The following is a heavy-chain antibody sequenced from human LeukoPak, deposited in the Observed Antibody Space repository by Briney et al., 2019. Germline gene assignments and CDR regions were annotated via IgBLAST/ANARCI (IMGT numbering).Heavy chain of an antibody. D-gene: IGHD5-18*01. Sequence: GGSLRLSRAASLFTPRRCAMNCVPQTPGKGLGWGSYISATSANIHYADTVKCRFTISRDNAKNSLYLQMNSLRADDTAVYYCARDRSYGCDYYYYTDGWGKGTTVTVSS. CDR3: ARDRSYGCDYYYYTDG. J-gene: IGHJ6*03. CDR2: ISATSANI. V-gene: IGHV3-48*01. CDR1: LFTPRRCA.